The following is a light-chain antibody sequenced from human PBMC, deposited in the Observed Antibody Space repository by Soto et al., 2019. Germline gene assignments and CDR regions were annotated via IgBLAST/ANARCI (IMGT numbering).Light chain of an antibody. V-gene: IGLV2-11*01. Sequence: QSALTQPRSVSGSPGQSVTVSCTGTSSDVGGYNYVSWYQQHPGKAPKLIIYDVSDRPSGVPDRFSGSKSGNTASLTISGLQAEDGADYYCCSYAGSYTYVIFGGGTKLT. CDR3: CSYAGSYTYVI. CDR1: SSDVGGYNY. CDR2: DVS. J-gene: IGLJ2*01.